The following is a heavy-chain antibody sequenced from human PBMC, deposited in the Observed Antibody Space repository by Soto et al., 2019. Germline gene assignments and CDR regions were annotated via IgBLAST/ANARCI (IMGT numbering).Heavy chain of an antibody. V-gene: IGHV3-7*01. CDR1: GFTFSSVRSYW. J-gene: IGHJ4*02. Sequence: EVQLVESGGGLVQPGGSLRLSCAASGFTFSSVRSYWLSWVRQAPGKGLEWVANITLDGSERYYVDSVKGRFTISRDDARNSLYLQMNSLRAEDTAIYYCARGYYWGQGTLGSVSS. CDR2: ITLDGSER. CDR3: ARGYY. D-gene: IGHD2-15*01.